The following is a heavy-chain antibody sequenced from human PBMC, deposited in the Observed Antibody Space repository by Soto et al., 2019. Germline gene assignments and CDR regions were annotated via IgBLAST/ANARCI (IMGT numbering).Heavy chain of an antibody. CDR1: GGSISSGGYC. J-gene: IGHJ4*02. V-gene: IGHV4-31*03. CDR3: ARGVLL. Sequence: PSETLSLTCTVSGGSISSGGYCWSWIRQHPGKGLEWIGCISNSGSTYYNSSLKSRVTISVDTSENQFSLKLTSVTDADTAVYCCARGVLLWGQGTLVTVSS. CDR2: ISNSGST.